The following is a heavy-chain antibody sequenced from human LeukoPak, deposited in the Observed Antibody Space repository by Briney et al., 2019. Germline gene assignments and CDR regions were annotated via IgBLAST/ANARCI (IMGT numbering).Heavy chain of an antibody. CDR1: GYTFTGYY. CDR2: INPNSGGT. J-gene: IGHJ4*02. Sequence: ASVKASCKASGYTFTGYYMHWVRQAPGQGLEWMGWINPNSGGTNYAQKFQGRVTMTRDTSISTAYMELSRLRSDDTAVYYCARDRSMITFGGVIGRYYFDYWGQGTLVTVSS. D-gene: IGHD3-16*02. V-gene: IGHV1-2*02. CDR3: ARDRSMITFGGVIGRYYFDY.